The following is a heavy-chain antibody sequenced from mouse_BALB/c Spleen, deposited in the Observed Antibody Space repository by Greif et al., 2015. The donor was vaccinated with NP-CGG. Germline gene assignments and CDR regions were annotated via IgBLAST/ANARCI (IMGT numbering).Heavy chain of an antibody. Sequence: EVQGVESGGGLVQPGGSLRLSCATSGFTFTDYYMSWVRQPPGKALEWLGFIRNKANGYTTEYSASVKGRFTISRDNSQSILYLQMNTLRAEDSATYYCARDKGNYVKGAMGYWGQGTSVTVSS. CDR2: IRNKANGYTT. V-gene: IGHV7-3*02. CDR3: ARDKGNYVKGAMGY. J-gene: IGHJ4*01. D-gene: IGHD2-1*01. CDR1: GFTFTDYY.